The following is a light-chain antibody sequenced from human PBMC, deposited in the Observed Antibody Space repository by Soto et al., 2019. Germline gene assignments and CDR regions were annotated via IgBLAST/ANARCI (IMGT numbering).Light chain of an antibody. CDR2: SNY. J-gene: IGLJ3*02. V-gene: IGLV1-44*01. CDR3: AAWDDSLNGWV. CDR1: STNIESNT. Sequence: QSVLTQPPSASETPGQRVTISCSVSSTNIESNTINWYQQLPGTAPKLLIYSNYQRPSGVPDRFSGSKSGTSASLAISGLQSEDEANYYCAAWDDSLNGWVFGGGTKLTVL.